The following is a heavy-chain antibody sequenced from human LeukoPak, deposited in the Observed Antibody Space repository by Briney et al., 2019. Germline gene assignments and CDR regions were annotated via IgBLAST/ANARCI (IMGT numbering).Heavy chain of an antibody. V-gene: IGHV1-18*01. Sequence: ASVTVSCKASGYTFTSYGISWVRQAPGQGLEWMGWISAYNGNTNYAQKLQGRVTMTTDASTSTAYMELRSLRSDDTAVYYCARVATHSGSYYLGRYYFDYWGQGTLVTVSS. D-gene: IGHD1-26*01. CDR3: ARVATHSGSYYLGRYYFDY. CDR2: ISAYNGNT. CDR1: GYTFTSYG. J-gene: IGHJ4*02.